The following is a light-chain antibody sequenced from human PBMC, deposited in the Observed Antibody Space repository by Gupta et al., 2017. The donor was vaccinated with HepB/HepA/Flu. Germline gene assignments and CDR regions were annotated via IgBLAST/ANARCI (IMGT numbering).Light chain of an antibody. V-gene: IGLV1-47*01. J-gene: IGLJ2*01. CDR1: SYNIGNNN. CDR2: KNN. CDR3: ASWDDSLSGRVL. Sequence: QSVLTQPPSASGTPGQRVTMSCSGRSYNIGNNNVYWDQQVPGAAPKLLIHKNNQRPSGVSDRFSGSKSGTSASLAISGLRSEDEAVYYCASWDDSLSGRVLFGGGTRLTVL.